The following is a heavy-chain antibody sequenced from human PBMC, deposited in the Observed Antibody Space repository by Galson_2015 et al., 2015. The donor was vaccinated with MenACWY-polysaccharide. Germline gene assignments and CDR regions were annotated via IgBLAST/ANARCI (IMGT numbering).Heavy chain of an antibody. CDR2: IKQAGSEK. CDR3: ARDTANYYYDKNGVN. J-gene: IGHJ4*02. CDR1: GFTFSIFW. Sequence: SLRLSCAASGFTFSIFWMSWVRQSPGKGLEWVATIKQAGSEKYYMDSLKGRFTISRDNAENSLFLQANSLRAEDTAVYYCARDTANYYYDKNGVNGGQGTLVTVSS. V-gene: IGHV3-7*03. D-gene: IGHD3-22*01.